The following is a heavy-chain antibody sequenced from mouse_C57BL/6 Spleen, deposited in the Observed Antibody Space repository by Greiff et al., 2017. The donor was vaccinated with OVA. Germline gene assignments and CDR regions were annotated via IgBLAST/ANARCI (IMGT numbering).Heavy chain of an antibody. D-gene: IGHD1-1*01. CDR1: GYTFTSYW. Sequence: EVQLQQSGTVLARPGASVKMSCKTSGYTFTSYWMHWVKQRPGQGLEWIGAIYPGNSDTSYNQKFKGKAKLTAVTSASTAYMELSSLTNEDSAVYYCTRYGSSDLDWYFDVWGTGTTVTVSS. CDR3: TRYGSSDLDWYFDV. V-gene: IGHV1-5*01. CDR2: IYPGNSDT. J-gene: IGHJ1*03.